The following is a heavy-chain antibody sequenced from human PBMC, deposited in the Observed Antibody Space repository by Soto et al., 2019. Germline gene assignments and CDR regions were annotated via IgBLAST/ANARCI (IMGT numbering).Heavy chain of an antibody. V-gene: IGHV4-59*01. CDR2: IYYSGST. CDR3: ARASPTDTYYYDSSGFLTPYYFDY. CDR1: GGSISSYY. D-gene: IGHD3-22*01. Sequence: PSEILSLTCTVSGGSISSYYWSWIRQPPGKGLEWIGYIYYSGSTNYNPSLKSRVTISVDTSKNQFSLKLSSVTAADTAVYYCARASPTDTYYYDSSGFLTPYYFDYWGQGTLVTVSS. J-gene: IGHJ4*02.